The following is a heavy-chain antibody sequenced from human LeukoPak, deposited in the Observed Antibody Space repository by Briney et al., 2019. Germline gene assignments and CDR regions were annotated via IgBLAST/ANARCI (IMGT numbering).Heavy chain of an antibody. V-gene: IGHV4-59*08. CDR3: ARRIAADGSKFFDY. Sequence: SETLSLTCTVSGGSISSYYWSWIRQPPGKGLEWIGYIYYSGSTNYNPSLKSRVTISVDTSKNQFSLNLNSVTAADTAVYYCARRIAADGSKFFDYWGQGTLVTVSS. CDR1: GGSISSYY. CDR2: IYYSGST. J-gene: IGHJ4*02. D-gene: IGHD6-13*01.